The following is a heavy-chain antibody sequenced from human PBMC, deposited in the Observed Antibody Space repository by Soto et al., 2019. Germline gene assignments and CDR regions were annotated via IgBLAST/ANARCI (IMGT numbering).Heavy chain of an antibody. D-gene: IGHD3-22*01. J-gene: IGHJ2*01. CDR2: IIPIFGTA. CDR3: AREDGYDSGPYRNSGWYLDL. V-gene: IGHV1-69*13. CDR1: GGTFSSYA. Sequence: ASVKVSCKVSGGTFSSYAISWVRQAPGQGLEWMGGIIPIFGTANYAQKFQGRVTITADESTSTAYMELSSLRSEDTAVYYCAREDGYDSGPYRNSGWYLDLCGRRTLVIVSS.